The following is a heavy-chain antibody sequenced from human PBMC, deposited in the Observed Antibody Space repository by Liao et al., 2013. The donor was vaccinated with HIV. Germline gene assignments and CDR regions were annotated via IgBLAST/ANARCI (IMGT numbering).Heavy chain of an antibody. CDR1: GDTFSATS. J-gene: IGHJ4*02. CDR3: ETSLLRWNGHHSVY. Sequence: QVQLQQWGAGLLKPSETLSLSCAVSGDTFSATSWTWIRLTPGKGLEWIADVNHRGSTNYNPSLKSRVTVSGDTSKNHFSLKLTSVTAADTAVYYCETSLLRWNGHHSVYWGQGLLVTVSS. D-gene: IGHD4-23*01. V-gene: IGHV4-34*08. CDR2: VNHRGST.